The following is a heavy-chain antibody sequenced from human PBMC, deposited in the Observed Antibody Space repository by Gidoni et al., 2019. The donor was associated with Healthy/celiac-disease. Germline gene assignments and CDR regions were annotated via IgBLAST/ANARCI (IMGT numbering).Heavy chain of an antibody. CDR2: RSYDGSKK. Sequence: QVQLVESGGGVVQPGRSLRLPCAASGFTLSSYAMHWVRQAPGKGLEGVAVRSYDGSKKYYADSVKGRFTISRDNSKNTLYLQMNSLRAEDTAVYYCARERGPGNYYYGMDVWGQGTTVTVSS. J-gene: IGHJ6*02. CDR3: ARERGPGNYYYGMDV. V-gene: IGHV3-30*01. D-gene: IGHD5-12*01. CDR1: GFTLSSYA.